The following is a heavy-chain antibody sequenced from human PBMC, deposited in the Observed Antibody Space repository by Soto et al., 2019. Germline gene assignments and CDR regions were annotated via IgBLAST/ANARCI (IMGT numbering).Heavy chain of an antibody. Sequence: SVKVSCKASGGTFSSYAISWVRQAPGQRLEWMGGIIPIFGTANYAQKFQGRVTITADESSSTAYMDLSCLRPEDMAVDYCAIDGYGSRTSCSEAEYFQHWGQGTLVTVSS. V-gene: IGHV1-69*13. CDR3: AIDGYGSRTSCSEAEYFQH. CDR1: GGTFSSYA. J-gene: IGHJ1*01. CDR2: IIPIFGTA. D-gene: IGHD2-2*03.